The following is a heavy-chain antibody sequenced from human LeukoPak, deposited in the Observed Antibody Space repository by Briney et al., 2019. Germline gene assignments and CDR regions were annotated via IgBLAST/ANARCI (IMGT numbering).Heavy chain of an antibody. J-gene: IGHJ4*02. Sequence: GESLRLSCAASGFTFINFGMHWVRQAPGKGPEWVAIVWYDGNNKYYADSVKGRFTISRDNSENTLFLQMNSLRVEDSALYYCARGDDGRSPDYWGQGTRVTVSS. CDR3: ARGDDGRSPDY. CDR1: GFTFINFG. V-gene: IGHV3-33*01. CDR2: VWYDGNNK. D-gene: IGHD1-1*01.